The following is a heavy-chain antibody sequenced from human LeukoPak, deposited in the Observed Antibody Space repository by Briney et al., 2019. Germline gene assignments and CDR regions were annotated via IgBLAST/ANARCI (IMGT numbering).Heavy chain of an antibody. CDR1: GYTFISYG. J-gene: IGHJ6*03. V-gene: IGHV1-18*01. Sequence: ASVKVSCKASGYTFISYGITWVRQAPGQGPEWMGWVSPYTTKTNYAQSLQGRVTMTTDTSTSTAYMELRSLRSDDTAVYYCAREGGVRPTAPPDYYSYQMDVWGKGTTVTVSS. CDR3: AREGGVRPTAPPDYYSYQMDV. CDR2: VSPYTTKT. D-gene: IGHD3-16*01.